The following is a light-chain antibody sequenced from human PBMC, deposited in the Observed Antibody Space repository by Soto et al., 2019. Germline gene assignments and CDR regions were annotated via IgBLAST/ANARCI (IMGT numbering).Light chain of an antibody. J-gene: IGKJ5*01. Sequence: EIVMTQSPATLSVSPGERATLSCSASQRVSRNLAWYQQKPGQAPRLLIYDASNRATGIPARFSGSGSGTDFTLTISSLEPEDFAVYYCQQRSNWPPITFGQGTRLEIK. CDR2: DAS. V-gene: IGKV3-11*01. CDR1: QRVSRN. CDR3: QQRSNWPPIT.